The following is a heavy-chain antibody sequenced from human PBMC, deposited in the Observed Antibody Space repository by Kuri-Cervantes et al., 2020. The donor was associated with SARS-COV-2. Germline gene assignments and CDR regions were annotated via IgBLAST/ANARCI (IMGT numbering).Heavy chain of an antibody. V-gene: IGHV1-18*01. Sequence: ASVKVSCKASGYTFTSYAMNWVRQAPGQGLEWMGWISAYNGNTNYAQKFQGRVTLTTDTSTTTAYMELRSLRSDDTAVYYCARDRRGDGSGYSSWFDPWGQGTLVTVSS. CDR2: ISAYNGNT. J-gene: IGHJ5*02. D-gene: IGHD3-22*01. CDR1: GYTFTSYA. CDR3: ARDRRGDGSGYSSWFDP.